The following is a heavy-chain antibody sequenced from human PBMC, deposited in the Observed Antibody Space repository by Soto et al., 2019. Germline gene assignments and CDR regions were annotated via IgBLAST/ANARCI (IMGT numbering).Heavy chain of an antibody. CDR2: IYYSGST. J-gene: IGHJ4*02. D-gene: IGHD3-10*01. CDR3: ARHYGSGSYWDY. Sequence: SETLSLTCTVSGGSISSSSYYWGWIRQPPGKGLEWIGSIYYSGSTYYNPSLKSRVTISVDTSKNQFSLKLSSVTAADTAVHYCARHYGSGSYWDYWGQGTLVTVSS. V-gene: IGHV4-39*01. CDR1: GGSISSSSYY.